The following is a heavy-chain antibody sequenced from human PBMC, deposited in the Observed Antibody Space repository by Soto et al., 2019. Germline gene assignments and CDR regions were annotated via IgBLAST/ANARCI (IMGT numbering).Heavy chain of an antibody. V-gene: IGHV4-4*02. D-gene: IGHD6-13*01. CDR1: GYSISSTNW. CDR3: AFPATADFDY. J-gene: IGHJ4*02. Sequence: PSETLSLTCAVSGYSISSTNWWTWVRQSPGRGLEWIGEIYHSGTTNYSPSLKSRVNIAVDMSTNHFSLTLISVTAADTAVYYCAFPATADFDYWGKGILVTVSS. CDR2: IYHSGTT.